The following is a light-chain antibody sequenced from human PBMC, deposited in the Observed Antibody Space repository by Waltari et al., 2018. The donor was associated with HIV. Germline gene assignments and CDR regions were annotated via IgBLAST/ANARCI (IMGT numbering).Light chain of an antibody. CDR3: AAWDDSLKVV. Sequence: QSVLIQPPSASGTPGQRVTISCSGSSSNIGNKTVNWYQHLPGAAPKLLIYSTNQRPSGVPGRFSGSKSGTSASLAISGLQFEDEADYYCAAWDDSLKVVFGGGTKVTVL. J-gene: IGLJ2*01. CDR1: SSNIGNKT. CDR2: STN. V-gene: IGLV1-44*01.